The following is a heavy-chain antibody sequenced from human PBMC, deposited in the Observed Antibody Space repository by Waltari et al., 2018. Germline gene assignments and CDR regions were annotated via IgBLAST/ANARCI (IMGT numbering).Heavy chain of an antibody. D-gene: IGHD2-21*01. CDR2: IIPIFGTA. CDR3: ARDPMAPYCGGDCHEYYYYGMDV. CDR1: GGTFSSYA. V-gene: IGHV1-69*05. J-gene: IGHJ6*02. Sequence: QVQLVQSGAEVKKPGSSVKVSCKASGGTFSSYAISWVRQAPGQGLEWMGGIIPIFGTANYDKKFQGRVTMTTDESQSTAYMELSSLGSEDTAVYYCARDPMAPYCGGDCHEYYYYGMDVWGQGTTVTVSS.